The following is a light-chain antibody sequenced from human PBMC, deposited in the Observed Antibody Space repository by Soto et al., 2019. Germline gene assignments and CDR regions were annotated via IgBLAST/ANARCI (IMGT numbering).Light chain of an antibody. CDR3: HDYGTSAPWT. CDR1: QNIRGNE. V-gene: IGKV3-20*01. CDR2: RGS. Sequence: VLTQSPGTLSLSPGERTTLSCRASQNIRGNELAWYQQKPGQPPRLLIDRGSSRAPGIPDRFSGRGAGTEFTLTNSRLEPEDFAVYYCHDYGTSAPWTFGQGTRVEIK. J-gene: IGKJ1*01.